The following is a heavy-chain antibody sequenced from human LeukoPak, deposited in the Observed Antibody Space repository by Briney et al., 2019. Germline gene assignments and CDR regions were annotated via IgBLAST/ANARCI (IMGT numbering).Heavy chain of an antibody. D-gene: IGHD6-6*01. Sequence: ASVKVSCKASGYTFTGYYMHWVRQAPGQGLEWMGWINPNSGATNYAQKFQGRVTMTRDTSISTAYMELSRLRSDDTAVYYCARGASSSSGLIINYYYYMDVWGKGTTVTVSS. CDR2: INPNSGAT. J-gene: IGHJ6*03. CDR3: ARGASSSSGLIINYYYYMDV. CDR1: GYTFTGYY. V-gene: IGHV1-2*02.